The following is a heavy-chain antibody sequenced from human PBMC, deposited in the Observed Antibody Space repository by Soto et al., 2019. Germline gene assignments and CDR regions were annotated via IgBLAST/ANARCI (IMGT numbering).Heavy chain of an antibody. Sequence: ASVKVSCKVSGYTLTELSMHWVRQAPGKGLERMGGFDPEDGETIYAQKFQGRVTMTEDTSTDTAYMELSSLRSEDTAVYYCANRPSGYSSGWYGLDYWGQGTLVTVSS. CDR3: ANRPSGYSSGWYGLDY. D-gene: IGHD6-19*01. J-gene: IGHJ4*02. V-gene: IGHV1-24*01. CDR2: FDPEDGET. CDR1: GYTLTELS.